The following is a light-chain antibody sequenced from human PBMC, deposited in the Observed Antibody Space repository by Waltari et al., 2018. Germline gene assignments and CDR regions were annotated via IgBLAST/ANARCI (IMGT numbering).Light chain of an antibody. Sequence: DIQMTQSPSTLSASVGDRVTITCRASQSISDWLAWYQQKPGKAPKLLIYKASSLQSGVPSRFSGSGSGTEFTLTISSLQAEDVAVYSCQQYYDSPLTFGGGTKVEIK. CDR1: QSISDW. CDR2: KAS. J-gene: IGKJ4*01. V-gene: IGKV1-5*03. CDR3: QQYYDSPLT.